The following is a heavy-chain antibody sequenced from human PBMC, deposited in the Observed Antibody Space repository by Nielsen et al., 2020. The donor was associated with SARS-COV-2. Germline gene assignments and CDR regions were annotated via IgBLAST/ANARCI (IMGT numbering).Heavy chain of an antibody. D-gene: IGHD3-16*02. J-gene: IGHJ6*03. CDR1: GGTFSSYA. Sequence: SVKVSCKASGGTFSSYAISWVRQAPGQGLEWMGGIIPIFGTANYAQKFQGRVTITADESTSTAYMELRSLRSDDTAVYYCARVDGVVIFHYYMDVWGEGTSVTVSS. V-gene: IGHV1-69*13. CDR3: ARVDGVVIFHYYMDV. CDR2: IIPIFGTA.